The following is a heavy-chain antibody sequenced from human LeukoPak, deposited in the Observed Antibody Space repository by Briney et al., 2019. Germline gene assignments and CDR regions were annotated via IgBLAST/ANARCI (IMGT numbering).Heavy chain of an antibody. V-gene: IGHV4-59*01. CDR2: IYYSGST. J-gene: IGHJ3*02. D-gene: IGHD2-2*01. CDR3: ARTDEDYCSSTSCPDAFDI. CDR1: GGSISSYY. Sequence: PSETLSLTCTVSGGSISSYYWSWIRQPPGKGLEWIGYIYYSGSTNYNPSLKSRLTISVDTSKNQFSLKLSSVTAADTAVYYCARTDEDYCSSTSCPDAFDIWGQGTMVTVSS.